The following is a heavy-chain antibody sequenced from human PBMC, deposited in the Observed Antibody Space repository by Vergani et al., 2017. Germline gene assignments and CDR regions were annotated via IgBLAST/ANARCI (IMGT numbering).Heavy chain of an antibody. D-gene: IGHD2-15*01. CDR1: GFTFSDYY. CDR3: ARGAKDIVVVVAATWYYYYYMDV. Sequence: QVQLVESGGGLVKPGGSLRLSCAASGFTFSDYYMSWIRQAPGKGLEWVSYISSSGSTKYYADSVKGRFTISRDNAKNSLYLQMNSLRAEDTAVYYCARGAKDIVVVVAATWYYYYYMDVWGKGP. J-gene: IGHJ6*03. CDR2: ISSSGSTK. V-gene: IGHV3-11*01.